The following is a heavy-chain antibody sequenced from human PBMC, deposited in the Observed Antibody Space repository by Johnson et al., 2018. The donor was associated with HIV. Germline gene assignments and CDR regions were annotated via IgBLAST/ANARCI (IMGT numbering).Heavy chain of an antibody. J-gene: IGHJ3*02. D-gene: IGHD3-10*01. CDR3: ARERIYGAFAFDI. CDR2: LSWNSDNI. Sequence: QLVESGGGLVQPGGSLRLSCAPSGFTFDDYAMHWVRQPPGQCLEWVSGLSWNSDNIAYADSVKGRFTISLDNAKHSPHLQMNSLRTEDTAVYYCARERIYGAFAFDIWGQGTMVTVSS. V-gene: IGHV3-9*01. CDR1: GFTFDDYA.